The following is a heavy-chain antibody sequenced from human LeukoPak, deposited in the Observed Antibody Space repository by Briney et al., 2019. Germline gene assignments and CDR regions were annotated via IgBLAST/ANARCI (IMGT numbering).Heavy chain of an antibody. J-gene: IGHJ4*02. D-gene: IGHD3-22*01. CDR1: VFTFSSYG. Sequence: GGSLRLSCAASVFTFSSYGMHWVRQAPGKGLEWVAVIWYDGSNKYYADSVKGRFTISRDNSKNTLYLQMNSLRAEDTAVYYCARDTALYYYDSSGLFDYWGQGTLVTVSS. CDR3: ARDTALYYYDSSGLFDY. CDR2: IWYDGSNK. V-gene: IGHV3-33*01.